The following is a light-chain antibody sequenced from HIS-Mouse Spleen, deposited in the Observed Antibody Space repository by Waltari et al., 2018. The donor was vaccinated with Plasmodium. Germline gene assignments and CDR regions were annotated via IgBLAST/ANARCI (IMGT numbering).Light chain of an antibody. J-gene: IGLJ2*01. V-gene: IGLV3-27*01. CDR3: YSAADNNLVV. Sequence: SYELTQPSSVSVSPGQTARITCSGDVLAKKYARWFQQKPGQAPVLVSYKDSERPSGITERFSGASSGTTVTLTISGAQVEDEADYYCYSAADNNLVVFGGGTKLTVL. CDR2: KDS. CDR1: VLAKKY.